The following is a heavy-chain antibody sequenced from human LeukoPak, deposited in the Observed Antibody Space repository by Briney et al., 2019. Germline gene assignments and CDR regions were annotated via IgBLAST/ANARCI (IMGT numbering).Heavy chain of an antibody. Sequence: SETLSLTCTVSGGSLSRYYWTWIRQPPGKGLEWIGYIYYSGSTNYNPSLKSRVTISVDTSKNQFSLKLSSVTAADTAVYYCARSIAAAGTGTDYWGQGTLVTVSS. D-gene: IGHD6-13*01. CDR1: GGSLSRYY. CDR3: ARSIAAAGTGTDY. CDR2: IYYSGST. V-gene: IGHV4-59*01. J-gene: IGHJ4*02.